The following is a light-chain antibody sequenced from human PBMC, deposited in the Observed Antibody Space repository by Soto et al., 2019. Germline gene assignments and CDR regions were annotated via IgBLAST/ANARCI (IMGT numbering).Light chain of an antibody. CDR1: QSVLFSSNSKNC. J-gene: IGKJ4*01. V-gene: IGKV4-1*01. CDR3: QQYYGTPLT. CDR2: WAS. Sequence: DIVMTQSPDSLAVSLGERATINCKSSQSVLFSSNSKNCLAWYQQKPGQPPKLLIYWASTRESGVPDRFSGSGSGTDFTLTISSLQAEDVAVYYCQQYYGTPLTFGGGTKVEIK.